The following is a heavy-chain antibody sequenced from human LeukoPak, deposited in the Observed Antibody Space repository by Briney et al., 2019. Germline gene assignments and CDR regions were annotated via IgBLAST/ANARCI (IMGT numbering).Heavy chain of an antibody. J-gene: IGHJ4*02. CDR1: YY. CDR3: ARRGYSYLSDY. Sequence: YYWSWXRXAPGKGLEGIGEINHSGSTNYNPSLKSRVTISVDTSKNQFSLKLSSVTAADTAVYYCARRGYSYLSDYWGQGTLVTVSS. CDR2: INHSGST. V-gene: IGHV4-34*01. D-gene: IGHD5-18*01.